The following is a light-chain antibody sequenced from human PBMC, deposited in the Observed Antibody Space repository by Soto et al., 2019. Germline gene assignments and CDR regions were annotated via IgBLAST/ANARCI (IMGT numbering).Light chain of an antibody. CDR1: SSNIGTNT. CDR2: TDY. Sequence: QSVLTQPPSASGTPGQRVTISCSGSSSNIGTNTVNWYQQLPGTAPKLLIYTDYQRPPGVPDRFSGSKSGTSASLAISGLQPDDEADYYCSSWDDSLNTGVFGGGTKLTVL. J-gene: IGLJ3*02. V-gene: IGLV1-44*01. CDR3: SSWDDSLNTGV.